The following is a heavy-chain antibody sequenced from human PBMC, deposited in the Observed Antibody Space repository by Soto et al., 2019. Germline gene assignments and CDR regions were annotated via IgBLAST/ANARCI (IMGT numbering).Heavy chain of an antibody. Sequence: PGGSLRLSCAASGFTFGASALQWVRQASGKGLEWLGRIGSKGETYATAYAASVKGRFTISRDDSKNTAYLQMNSLESEDTAVYYCAKCDAAGSYYTDYYYYGMDVWGQGTTVTVSS. V-gene: IGHV3-73*01. D-gene: IGHD3-10*01. CDR2: IGSKGETYAT. CDR3: AKCDAAGSYYTDYYYYGMDV. J-gene: IGHJ6*02. CDR1: GFTFGASA.